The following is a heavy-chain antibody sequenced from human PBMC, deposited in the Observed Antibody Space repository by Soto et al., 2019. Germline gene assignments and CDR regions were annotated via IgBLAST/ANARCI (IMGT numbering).Heavy chain of an antibody. V-gene: IGHV4-39*01. J-gene: IGHJ2*01. D-gene: IGHD2-21*02. CDR2: IYYSGST. Sequence: SETLSLTCTVSGGSISSSSYYWGWIRQPPGKGLEWIGSIYYSGSTYYNPSLKSRVTISVDTSKNQFSLKLSSVTAADTAVYYCARRRDCGGDCYVTHWYFDLWGRGTLVTAPQ. CDR1: GGSISSSSYY. CDR3: ARRRDCGGDCYVTHWYFDL.